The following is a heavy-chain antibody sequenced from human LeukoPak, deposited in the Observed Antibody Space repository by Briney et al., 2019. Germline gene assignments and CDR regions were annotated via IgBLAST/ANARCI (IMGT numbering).Heavy chain of an antibody. J-gene: IGHJ4*02. CDR2: IIPILGIA. V-gene: IGHV1-69*04. CDR1: GRTFSSYA. CDR3: ARHEGASYFDY. Sequence: ASVKVSCKASGRTFSSYAISWVRQAPGQGLEWMGRIIPILGIANYAQKFQGRVTITADKSTSTAYMELSSLRSEDTAVYYCARHEGASYFDYWGQGTLVTVSS. D-gene: IGHD1-26*01.